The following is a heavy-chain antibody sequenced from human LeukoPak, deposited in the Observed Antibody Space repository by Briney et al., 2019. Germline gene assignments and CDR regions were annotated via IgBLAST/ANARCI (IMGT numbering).Heavy chain of an antibody. Sequence: GGSLRLSCAASGFTFSTNAMSWVRQAPGKGLEWVSGITGSDIRTYNADSAKGRFTITRDNSKSALYLQMNNLRAEDTAVYYCAKDRKYCSSTSCPYYFDYWGQGTLVTVSS. J-gene: IGHJ4*02. CDR2: ITGSDIRT. V-gene: IGHV3-23*01. CDR1: GFTFSTNA. D-gene: IGHD2-2*01. CDR3: AKDRKYCSSTSCPYYFDY.